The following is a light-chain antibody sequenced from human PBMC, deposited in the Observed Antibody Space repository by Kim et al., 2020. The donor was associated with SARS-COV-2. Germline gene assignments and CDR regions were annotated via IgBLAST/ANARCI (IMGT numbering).Light chain of an antibody. CDR2: GAS. Sequence: VSAGERATLSCRASQSVSSNLAWYQQKLGQAPRLLIYGASTRATGLPARFSGSGSGTEFTLSISSLQTEDLAVYYCQQDNTWPHTFGQGTKVDIK. CDR1: QSVSSN. V-gene: IGKV3-15*01. CDR3: QQDNTWPHT. J-gene: IGKJ1*01.